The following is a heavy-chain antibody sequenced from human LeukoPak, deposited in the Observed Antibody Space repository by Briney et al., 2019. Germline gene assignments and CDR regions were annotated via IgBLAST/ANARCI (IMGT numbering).Heavy chain of an antibody. CDR3: ARGRLGYYSGGSCPILYYYYYMVV. D-gene: IGHD2-15*01. CDR2: INTNTGNP. J-gene: IGHJ6*03. CDR1: GYTCTIYA. V-gene: IGHV7-4-1*02. Sequence: ASVKVSCKASGYTCTIYAMNWVRQAPGQGLEWMGWINTNTGNPTYAQGFTGRFVFSLDTSVSTAYLQISSLKAEDTAVYYCARGRLGYYSGGSCPILYYYYYMVVWGKGTTVTVSS.